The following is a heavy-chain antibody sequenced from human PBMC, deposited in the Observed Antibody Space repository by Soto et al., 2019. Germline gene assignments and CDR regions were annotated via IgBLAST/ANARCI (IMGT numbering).Heavy chain of an antibody. V-gene: IGHV3-11*04. D-gene: IGHD3-10*01. Sequence: LSLTCAVYGGSFSGYYWSWIRQPPGKGLEWIAHISFSGSTIYYADSVKGRFSISRDNSKNFLYLQMSGLRADDSAVYYCTRGAGFFYGVDVWGLGTTVTVSS. J-gene: IGHJ6*02. CDR1: GGSFSGYY. CDR3: TRGAGFFYGVDV. CDR2: ISFSGSTI.